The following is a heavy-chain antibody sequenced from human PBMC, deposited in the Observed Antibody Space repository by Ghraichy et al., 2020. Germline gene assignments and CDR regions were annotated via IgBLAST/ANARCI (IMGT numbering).Heavy chain of an antibody. CDR2: LYYSGST. Sequence: SQTLSLTCTVSGGSVSSGDYYWSWIRQPPGKGLVWIGYLYYSGSTNYNPSLKSRVSISVDTSKNQFSLKLSSVTAVDTAVYYCARDGGDYGAYNWFDPWGQGTLVTVLS. CDR1: GGSVSSGDYY. J-gene: IGHJ5*02. V-gene: IGHV4-61*08. D-gene: IGHD4-17*01. CDR3: ARDGGDYGAYNWFDP.